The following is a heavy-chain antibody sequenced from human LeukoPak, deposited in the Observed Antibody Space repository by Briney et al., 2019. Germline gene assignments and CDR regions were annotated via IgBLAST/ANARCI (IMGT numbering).Heavy chain of an antibody. CDR2: ISSSSTI. J-gene: IGHJ4*02. V-gene: IGHV3-48*04. CDR1: GFTFSSYS. CDR3: ARDHGYYDFWSGYYWGSYFDY. D-gene: IGHD3-3*01. Sequence: GGSLRLSCAASGFTFSSYSMNWVRQAPGKGLEWVSYISSSSTIYYADSVKGRFTISRDNAKDSLYLQMNSLRAEDTAVYYCARDHGYYDFWSGYYWGSYFDYWGQGTLVTVSS.